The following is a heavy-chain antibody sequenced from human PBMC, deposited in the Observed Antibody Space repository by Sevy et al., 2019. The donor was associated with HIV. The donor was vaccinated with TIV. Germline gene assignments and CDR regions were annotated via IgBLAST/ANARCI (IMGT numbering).Heavy chain of an antibody. CDR2: ISGSISTI. D-gene: IGHD6-19*01. Sequence: GGSLRLSCAASGFTFSSYSMNWVRQPPGKGLEWVSYISGSISTIYYAHPVKVRFTIARDNAKNSLYLQMNSLRADDTAVYYCARDPIAVAGTLNYFDYWGQGTLVTVSS. V-gene: IGHV3-48*01. CDR3: ARDPIAVAGTLNYFDY. CDR1: GFTFSSYS. J-gene: IGHJ4*02.